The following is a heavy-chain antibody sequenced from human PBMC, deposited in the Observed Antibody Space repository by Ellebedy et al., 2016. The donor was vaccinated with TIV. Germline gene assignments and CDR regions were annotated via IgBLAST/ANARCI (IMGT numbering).Heavy chain of an antibody. CDR3: ARVWFGEFTNWFDP. J-gene: IGHJ5*02. CDR1: GFTFSNYA. Sequence: GESLKISCAASGFTFSNYAMHWVRQAPGKGLEWVAVISYDVSNKYYADSVKGRFTISRDNSKNTLYLQMNSLRAEDTAVYYCARVWFGEFTNWFDPWGQGTLVTVSS. V-gene: IGHV3-30*01. CDR2: ISYDVSNK. D-gene: IGHD3-10*01.